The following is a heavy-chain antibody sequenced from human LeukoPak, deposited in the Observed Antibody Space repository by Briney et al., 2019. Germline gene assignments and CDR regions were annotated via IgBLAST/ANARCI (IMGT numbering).Heavy chain of an antibody. J-gene: IGHJ4*02. Sequence: GGSLRLSCAASGFTFSSYAMSWVRQAPGKGLEWVSAISGSGGSTYYADSVKGRFTISRDNSKNTLYLQMNSLRAEDTAVYYCAKGENSGSYPQNEYYFDYWGQGTLVTVSS. CDR2: ISGSGGST. D-gene: IGHD1-26*01. CDR3: AKGENSGSYPQNEYYFDY. V-gene: IGHV3-23*01. CDR1: GFTFSSYA.